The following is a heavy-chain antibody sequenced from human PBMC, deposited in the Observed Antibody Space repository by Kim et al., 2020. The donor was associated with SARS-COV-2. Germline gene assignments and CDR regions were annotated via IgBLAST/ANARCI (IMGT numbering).Heavy chain of an antibody. J-gene: IGHJ5*02. CDR2: IYYSGST. D-gene: IGHD2-21*01. CDR1: GGSISSYY. Sequence: SETLSLTCTVSGGSISSYYWSWIRQPPGKGLEWIGYIYYSGSTNYNPSLKSRVTISVDTSKNQFSLKLSSVTAADTAVYYCARFEVVTRGEWFDPWGQGTLVTVSS. CDR3: ARFEVVTRGEWFDP. V-gene: IGHV4-59*01.